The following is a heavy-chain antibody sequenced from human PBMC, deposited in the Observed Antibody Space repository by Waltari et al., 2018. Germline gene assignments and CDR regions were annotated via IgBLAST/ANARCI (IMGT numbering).Heavy chain of an antibody. CDR1: GGSISSSSYY. CDR2: IYYSGSA. CDR3: ARRERTGAFDY. J-gene: IGHJ4*02. Sequence: QLQLQESGPGLVKPSETLSLTCTVSGGSISSSSYYWGWIRQPPGKGLEWIGSIYYSGSAYYNPSLKSRVTISVDTSKNQFSLKLSSVTAADTAVYYCARRERTGAFDYWGQGTLVTVSS. V-gene: IGHV4-39*01. D-gene: IGHD2-8*02.